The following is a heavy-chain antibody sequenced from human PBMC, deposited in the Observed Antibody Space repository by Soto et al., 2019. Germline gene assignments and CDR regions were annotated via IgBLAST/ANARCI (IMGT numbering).Heavy chain of an antibody. Sequence: GGSLRLSCATSGFTFSSYTMRWVRQAPGKGLEWVSTISGSGGDTYYADSVKGRFTISRDNSKNTLYLQMNSLLAEDTAIYYCVKEMSTGPTGAFDFWGQGTMVTVSS. CDR1: GFTFSSYT. J-gene: IGHJ3*01. V-gene: IGHV3-23*01. CDR2: ISGSGGDT. CDR3: VKEMSTGPTGAFDF. D-gene: IGHD3-9*01.